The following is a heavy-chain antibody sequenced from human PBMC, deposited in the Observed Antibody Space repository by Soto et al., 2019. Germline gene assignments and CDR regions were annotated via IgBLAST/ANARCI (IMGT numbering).Heavy chain of an antibody. J-gene: IGHJ4*02. V-gene: IGHV4-4*07. D-gene: IGHD1-7*01. CDR1: GGSISSYH. CDR2: IYASGST. Sequence: SETLSLTCTVSGGSISSYHWSWIRQPAGKGLEWIGRIYASGSTKYNPSLKSRVSLSIDTSKNQFFLKLSTVTAADSAVYFCARESGDNWDYEASWGQGTPVTVSS. CDR3: ARESGDNWDYEAS.